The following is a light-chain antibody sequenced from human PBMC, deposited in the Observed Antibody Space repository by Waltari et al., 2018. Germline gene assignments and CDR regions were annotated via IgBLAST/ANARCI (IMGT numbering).Light chain of an antibody. V-gene: IGLV3-25*03. CDR3: QSTDGRGPSWL. Sequence: SYELTQPPSVAAHPGQTARIICYGDVLSTQFPYWYQQKPGQVPVVVSYKDDQRPSAIPGRFSGSKSGTTVTLTITGVQAEDEADYHCQSTDGRGPSWLFGGGTKLTVL. J-gene: IGLJ3*02. CDR1: VLSTQF. CDR2: KDD.